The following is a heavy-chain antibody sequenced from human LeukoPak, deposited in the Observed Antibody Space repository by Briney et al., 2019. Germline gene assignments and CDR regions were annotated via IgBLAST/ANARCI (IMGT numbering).Heavy chain of an antibody. Sequence: ASVKVSCKASGHTFTNYHIHWVRQAPGQGVEWMGAVYATGGVAINTQTFPVRVTMTRDTSTGTVYMDLSSLRFEDTAIYYCATEAPRSYYFDYWGQGIQVTVSS. CDR2: VYATGGVA. J-gene: IGHJ4*02. CDR1: GHTFTNYH. V-gene: IGHV1-46*01. CDR3: ATEAPRSYYFDY.